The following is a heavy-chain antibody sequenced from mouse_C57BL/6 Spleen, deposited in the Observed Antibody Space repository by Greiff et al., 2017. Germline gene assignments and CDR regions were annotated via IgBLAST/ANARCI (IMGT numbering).Heavy chain of an antibody. J-gene: IGHJ4*01. CDR3: ATLWLGDAMDY. D-gene: IGHD2-2*01. V-gene: IGHV1-82*01. CDR2: IYPGDGDT. CDR1: GYAFSSSW. Sequence: VQLQQSGPELVKPGASVKISCKASGYAFSSSWMNWVKQRPGKGLEWIGRIYPGDGDTNYNGKFKGKATLTADKSSSTAYMQLSSLTSEDSAVYFCATLWLGDAMDYWGQGTSVTVSS.